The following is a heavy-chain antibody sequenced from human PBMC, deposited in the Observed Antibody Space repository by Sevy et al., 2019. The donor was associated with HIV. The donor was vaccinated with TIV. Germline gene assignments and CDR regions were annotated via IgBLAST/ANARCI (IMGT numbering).Heavy chain of an antibody. CDR2: INPSGGIT. Sequence: ASVKVSCKASGYTFITYYIHWVRQAPGQGLEWMGIINPSGGITRYGQKFQGRVNMTSDTSTSTVYMELSSLRSEDTAVYFCARDSVARAYYSSGTLGNSHFDSWGQGTLVTVSS. CDR1: GYTFITYY. V-gene: IGHV1-46*01. D-gene: IGHD3-10*01. CDR3: ARDSVARAYYSSGTLGNSHFDS. J-gene: IGHJ4*02.